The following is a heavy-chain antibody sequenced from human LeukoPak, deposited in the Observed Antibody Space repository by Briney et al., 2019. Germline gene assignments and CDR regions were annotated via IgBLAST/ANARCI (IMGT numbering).Heavy chain of an antibody. CDR1: GFTFSSYS. CDR3: ARDYLWAFDF. Sequence: GGSLRLSCAASGFTFSSYSLNWVRQAPGKGLEWVSYISASSGNIKYTDSVKGRFTISRDNAKSSLYLQMSSLRAEDTAVYYCARDYLWAFDFWGQGTMVTVSS. CDR2: ISASSGNI. J-gene: IGHJ3*01. D-gene: IGHD3-16*01. V-gene: IGHV3-48*01.